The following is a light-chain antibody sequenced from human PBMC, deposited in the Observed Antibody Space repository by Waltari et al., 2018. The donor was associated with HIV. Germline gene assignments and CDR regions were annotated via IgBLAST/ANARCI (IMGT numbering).Light chain of an antibody. CDR2: ENY. CDR1: SSHLGNNY. CDR3: GTWDSSLSAGV. Sequence: QSVFTQPPSVSAAPGQTVNIPCSGSSSHLGNNYVSWYQHLPGTAPKLLISENYKRPSGIPDRFSGSKSGTSATLGITGLQPGDDADYYCGTWDSSLSAGVFGGGTKLTVL. J-gene: IGLJ2*01. V-gene: IGLV1-51*02.